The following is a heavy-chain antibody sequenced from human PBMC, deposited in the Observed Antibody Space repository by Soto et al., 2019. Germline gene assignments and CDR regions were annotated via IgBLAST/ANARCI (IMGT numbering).Heavy chain of an antibody. CDR1: GYTFTSYY. J-gene: IGHJ6*02. CDR2: INPSGGST. CDR3: AGDTMVRGASLDYYYYYGMDV. D-gene: IGHD3-10*01. V-gene: IGHV1-46*01. Sequence: ASVKVSCKASGYTFTSYYMHWVRQAPGQGLEWMGIINPSGGSTSYAQKFQGRVTMTRDTSTSTVYMELSSLRSEDTAVYYCAGDTMVRGASLDYYYYYGMDVWGQGTTATVSS.